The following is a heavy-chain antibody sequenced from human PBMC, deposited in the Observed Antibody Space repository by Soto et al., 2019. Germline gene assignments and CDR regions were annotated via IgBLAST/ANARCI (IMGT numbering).Heavy chain of an antibody. Sequence: PSETLSLTCAVYGGSFSGYYWSLIRQPPGKGLEWIGEINHSGSTNYNPSLKSRVTISVDTSKNQFSLKLSSVTAADTAVYYCARGRIAAAGTGEYYYYYYGMDVWGQGTTVT. J-gene: IGHJ6*02. CDR2: INHSGST. D-gene: IGHD6-13*01. V-gene: IGHV4-34*01. CDR3: ARGRIAAAGTGEYYYYYYGMDV. CDR1: GGSFSGYY.